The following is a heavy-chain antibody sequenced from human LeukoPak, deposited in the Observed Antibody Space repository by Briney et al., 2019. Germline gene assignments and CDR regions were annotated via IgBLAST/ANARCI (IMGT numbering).Heavy chain of an antibody. V-gene: IGHV3-21*01. CDR3: ARGYSGVSGAFDI. CDR2: ISSSSSYI. J-gene: IGHJ3*02. CDR1: GFTFSSYS. D-gene: IGHD5-12*01. Sequence: GGPLRLSCAASGFTFSSYSMNWVRQAPGKGLEWVSSISSSSSYIYYADSVKGRFTISRDNAKNSLYLQMNSLRAEDTAVYYCARGYSGVSGAFDIWGQGTMVTVSS.